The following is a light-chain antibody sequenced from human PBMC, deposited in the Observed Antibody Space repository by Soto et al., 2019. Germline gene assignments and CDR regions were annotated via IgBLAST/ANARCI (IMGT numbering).Light chain of an antibody. V-gene: IGLV1-44*01. CDR3: ASWDGSLNAYV. CDR1: SSNIGSNI. J-gene: IGLJ1*01. CDR2: SNS. Sequence: VLTQPPSASGTPGQRVTISCSGSSSNIGSNIVHWYQQLPGTAPKLLIYSNSQRPSGVPDRISGSKSGTSASLAIRGIQSEDEGDYYCASWDGSLNAYVFGTGTKVTVL.